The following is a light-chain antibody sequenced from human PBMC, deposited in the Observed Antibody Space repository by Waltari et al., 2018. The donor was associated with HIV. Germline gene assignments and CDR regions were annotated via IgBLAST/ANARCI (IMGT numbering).Light chain of an antibody. V-gene: IGLV2-23*01. CDR1: SGDGGSDNL. CDR3: CSYTGSSTRRPYV. CDR2: EGS. J-gene: IGLJ1*01. Sequence: QYALTQPASVSGSPGQSITIPGTRTSGDGGSDNLVSWYQQPPGKAPKVMIYEGSKRPSGVSNRFSGSKSGNTASLTISGLQAEDEADYYCCSYTGSSTRRPYVFGTGTKVTVL.